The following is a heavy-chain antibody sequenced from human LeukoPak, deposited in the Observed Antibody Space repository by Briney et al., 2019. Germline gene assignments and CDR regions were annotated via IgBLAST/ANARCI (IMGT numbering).Heavy chain of an antibody. D-gene: IGHD3-10*01. CDR1: GDSISSTSYY. CDR3: ARGARGSGSYYGY. CDR2: IYYSGST. Sequence: SETLSLTCTVSGDSISSTSYYWGWVRQPPGKGLEWIGTIYYSGSTYYNPSLKSRVIMSVDTSKNQFSLKLSSVTAADTAVYYCARGARGSGSYYGYWGQGTLVTVSS. V-gene: IGHV4-39*07. J-gene: IGHJ4*02.